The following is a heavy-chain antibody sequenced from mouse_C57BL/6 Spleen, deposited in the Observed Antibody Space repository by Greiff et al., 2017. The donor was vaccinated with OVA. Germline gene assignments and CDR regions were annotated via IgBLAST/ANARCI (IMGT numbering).Heavy chain of an antibody. Sequence: EVQLVASWGDLVKPGGSLKLSCAASGFTFSSYGMSWVRQTPDKRLEWVATISSGGSYTYYPDSVKRRFTISRDNAKNTLYLQMSSLKSEDTAMYYCASLGREAMDYWGQGTSVTVSS. CDR3: ASLGREAMDY. CDR2: ISSGGSYT. J-gene: IGHJ4*01. D-gene: IGHD4-1*01. V-gene: IGHV5-6*01. CDR1: GFTFSSYG.